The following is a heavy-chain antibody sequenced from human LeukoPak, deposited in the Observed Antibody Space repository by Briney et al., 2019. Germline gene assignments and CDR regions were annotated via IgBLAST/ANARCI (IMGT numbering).Heavy chain of an antibody. D-gene: IGHD2-21*02. CDR2: IKQDGSEK. V-gene: IGHV3-7*01. CDR1: GFTFSSYW. J-gene: IGHJ4*02. Sequence: GGSLRLSCAASGFTFSSYWMSWVRQAPGKGLEWVANIKQDGSEKYYVDSVKGRFTISRDNAKNSLYLQMNSLRAEDTAVYYCARDHLPYCGGDCYSDYWGQGTLVTVSS. CDR3: ARDHLPYCGGDCYSDY.